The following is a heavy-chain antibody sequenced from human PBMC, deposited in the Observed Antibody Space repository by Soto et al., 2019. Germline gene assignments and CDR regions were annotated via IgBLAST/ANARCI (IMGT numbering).Heavy chain of an antibody. CDR2: INHSGST. J-gene: IGHJ5*02. Sequence: TSETLSVTCAVYGGYFGGYCWSWIRQPPGKGLEWIGEINHSGSTNYNPSLQSRVTISADTSKKQFSLKLSSVTAADTAVYYCARGLRVDAPSWFAPWRKGTLVTVSS. D-gene: IGHD2-8*01. V-gene: IGHV4-34*01. CDR3: ARGLRVDAPSWFAP. CDR1: GGYFGGYC.